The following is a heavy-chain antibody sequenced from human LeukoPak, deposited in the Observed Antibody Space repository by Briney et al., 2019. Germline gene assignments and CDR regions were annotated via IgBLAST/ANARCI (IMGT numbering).Heavy chain of an antibody. J-gene: IGHJ6*03. V-gene: IGHV1-69*13. Sequence: GASVKVSCKASGGTFSSYAISWVRQAPGQGLEWMGGIIPIFGTANYAQKFQGRVTITADESTSTAYMELSSLRSEDTAVYYCARGPGAIFGVVPYYYMDVWGKGTTVTVSS. D-gene: IGHD3-3*01. CDR2: IIPIFGTA. CDR1: GGTFSSYA. CDR3: ARGPGAIFGVVPYYYMDV.